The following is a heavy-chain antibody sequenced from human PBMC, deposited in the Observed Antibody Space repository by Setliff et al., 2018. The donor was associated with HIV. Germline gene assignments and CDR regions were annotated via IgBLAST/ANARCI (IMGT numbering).Heavy chain of an antibody. J-gene: IGHJ6*03. CDR2: ISTYNGNT. V-gene: IGHV1-18*01. CDR3: ARLSIPAYYYMDV. D-gene: IGHD2-21*01. Sequence: ASVKVSCKASGYTFTNYVMQWVRQAPGQGLEWMGWISTYNGNTNYAQKFQGRVTMTTVTSTSTAYMELRSLRSDDTAVYYCARLSIPAYYYMDVWGKGTTVTVSS. CDR1: GYTFTNYV.